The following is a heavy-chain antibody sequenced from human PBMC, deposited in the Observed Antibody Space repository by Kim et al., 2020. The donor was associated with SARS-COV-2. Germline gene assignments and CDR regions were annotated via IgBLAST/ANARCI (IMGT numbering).Heavy chain of an antibody. V-gene: IGHV3-30*07. CDR3: ARDEGYYYGSGSYPS. J-gene: IGHJ4*02. Sequence: DSVKGRFTISRDNSKNTLYLQMNSLRAEDTAVYYCARDEGYYYGSGSYPSWGQGTLVTVSS. D-gene: IGHD3-10*01.